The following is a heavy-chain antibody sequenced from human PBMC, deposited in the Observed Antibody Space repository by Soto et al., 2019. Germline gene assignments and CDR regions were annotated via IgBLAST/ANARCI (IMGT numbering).Heavy chain of an antibody. V-gene: IGHV3-53*01. D-gene: IGHD3-10*01. CDR1: GLTISGKKY. CDR2: LYDVDGS. CDR3: ETWHERGHAYDV. Sequence: DVQLVESGGGLIQPGESLRLSCAAFGLTISGKKYVAWVRQAPGKGLEWVSALYDVDGSFYADSVKGRFTTSSYSSKTPVYLKIDDLRPDDTAGYYCETWHERGHAYDVWGQGTTVTVSS. J-gene: IGHJ3*01.